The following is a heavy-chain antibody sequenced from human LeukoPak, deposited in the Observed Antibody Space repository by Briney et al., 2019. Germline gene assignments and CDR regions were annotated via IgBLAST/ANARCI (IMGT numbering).Heavy chain of an antibody. D-gene: IGHD1-14*01. Sequence: GGSLRLSCAASGFTFSSYSMNWVRQAPGKGLEWVSSISSSSSYIYYADSVKGRFTISRDNAKNSLYLQMNSLRAEDTAVYYCARGAPPENWFDPWGQGTLVTVSS. CDR2: ISSSSSYI. CDR1: GFTFSSYS. J-gene: IGHJ5*02. CDR3: ARGAPPENWFDP. V-gene: IGHV3-21*01.